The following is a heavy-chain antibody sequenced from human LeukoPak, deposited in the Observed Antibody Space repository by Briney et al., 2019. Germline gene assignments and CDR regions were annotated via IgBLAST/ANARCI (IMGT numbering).Heavy chain of an antibody. J-gene: IGHJ6*03. D-gene: IGHD3-10*01. CDR2: INHSGST. Sequence: SETLSLTCAVYGGSFSGYYWSWIRQPPGKGLEWSGEINHSGSTNYNPSLKSRVTISVDTSKNQFSLKLSSVTAADTAVYYCARGGWAYYYGSGSPYYYYYYMDVWGKGTTVTVSS. V-gene: IGHV4-34*01. CDR1: GGSFSGYY. CDR3: ARGGWAYYYGSGSPYYYYYYMDV.